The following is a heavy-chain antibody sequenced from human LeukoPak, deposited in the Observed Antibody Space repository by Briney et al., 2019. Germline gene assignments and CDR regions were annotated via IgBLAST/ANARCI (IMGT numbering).Heavy chain of an antibody. V-gene: IGHV3-30*02. D-gene: IGHD4-23*01. CDR1: GFTFSSYG. CDR2: IRYDGSNK. CDR3: AKVENYGGNPNDAFDI. Sequence: GGSLRLSCAASGFTFSSYGMHWVRQAPGKGLEWVAFIRYDGSNKYYADSVKGRFTISRDNSKNTLYLQMNSLRAEDTAVYYCAKVENYGGNPNDAFDIWGQGTMVTVSS. J-gene: IGHJ3*02.